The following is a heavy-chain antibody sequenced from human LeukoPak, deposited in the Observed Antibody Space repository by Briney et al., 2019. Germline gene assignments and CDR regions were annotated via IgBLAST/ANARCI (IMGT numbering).Heavy chain of an antibody. CDR2: ISWNSGSI. CDR3: AKGTTVTTRVGYFQH. V-gene: IGHV3-9*01. Sequence: GGSLRLSCAASGFTFDDYAMHWVRQAPGKGLEWVSGISWNSGSIGYADSVKGRFTISRDNAKNSLYLQMNSLRAEDTALYYCAKGTTVTTRVGYFQHWGQGTLVTVSS. CDR1: GFTFDDYA. D-gene: IGHD4-17*01. J-gene: IGHJ1*01.